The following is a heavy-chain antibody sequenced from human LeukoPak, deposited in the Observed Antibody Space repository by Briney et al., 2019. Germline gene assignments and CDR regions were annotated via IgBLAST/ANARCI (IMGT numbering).Heavy chain of an antibody. V-gene: IGHV3-23*01. Sequence: PGGSLRLSCATSGFIFSTYSLSWARQTPGKGLEWVSVISNSGSNTYYADSVKGRFTISRDNSKNTLYLQMNSLRAEDTALYHCAKERSLNGGYSDGYFDHWGQGTLVTVSS. CDR3: AKERSLNGGYSDGYFDH. J-gene: IGHJ4*02. CDR1: GFIFSTYS. D-gene: IGHD4-23*01. CDR2: ISNSGSNT.